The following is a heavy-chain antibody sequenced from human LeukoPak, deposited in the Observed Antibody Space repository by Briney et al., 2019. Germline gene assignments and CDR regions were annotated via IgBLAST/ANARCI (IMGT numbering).Heavy chain of an antibody. D-gene: IGHD5-18*01. J-gene: IGHJ4*02. Sequence: GGSLRLSCAASGFTVSSNYMSWVRQAPGKGLEWVSVIYSGGSTYYADSVKGRFTISRDNSKNTLYLQMNSLRAEDTAVYYCASSRTAMVSSPFDYWGQGTLVTVSS. V-gene: IGHV3-66*01. CDR2: IYSGGST. CDR3: ASSRTAMVSSPFDY. CDR1: GFTVSSNY.